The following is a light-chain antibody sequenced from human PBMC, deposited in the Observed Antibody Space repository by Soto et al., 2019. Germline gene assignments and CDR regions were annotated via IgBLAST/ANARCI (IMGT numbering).Light chain of an antibody. V-gene: IGLV2-8*01. CDR2: EVN. CDR1: SSDVGSYNY. CDR3: SSHAGSNDLLV. Sequence: QSALTQPASVSGSPGQSITISCTGTSSDVGSYNYVSWYQQHPGKAPKLIIYEVNKRPSGVPDRFSGSKSGNTASLTVSGLQAEDEAGYYCSSHAGSNDLLVFGGGTKLTVL. J-gene: IGLJ2*01.